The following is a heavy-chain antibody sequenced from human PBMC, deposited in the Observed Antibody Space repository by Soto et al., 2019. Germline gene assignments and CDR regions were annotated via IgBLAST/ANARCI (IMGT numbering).Heavy chain of an antibody. CDR1: GFTFSSYS. V-gene: IGHV3-21*01. CDR3: ARAGQWLSYFDY. D-gene: IGHD6-19*01. Sequence: GGSLRLSCAASGFTFSSYSMNWVRQAPGKGLEWVSSISSSSSYIYYADSVKGRFTISRDNAKNSLYLQMNSLRAEDTAAYYCARAGQWLSYFDYWGQGTLVTVSS. CDR2: ISSSSSYI. J-gene: IGHJ4*02.